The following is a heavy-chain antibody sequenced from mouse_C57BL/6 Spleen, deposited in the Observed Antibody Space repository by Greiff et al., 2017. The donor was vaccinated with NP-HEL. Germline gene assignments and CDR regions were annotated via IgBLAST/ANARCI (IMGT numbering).Heavy chain of an antibody. Sequence: QVQLKQPGAELVKPGASVKLSCKASGYTFTSYWMHWVKQRPGQGLEWIGMIHPNSGSTNYNEKFKSKATLTVDKSSSTAYMQLSSLTSEDSAVYYCARSAVVPYYFDYWGQGTTLTVSS. J-gene: IGHJ2*01. CDR1: GYTFTSYW. CDR3: ARSAVVPYYFDY. V-gene: IGHV1-64*01. CDR2: IHPNSGST. D-gene: IGHD1-1*01.